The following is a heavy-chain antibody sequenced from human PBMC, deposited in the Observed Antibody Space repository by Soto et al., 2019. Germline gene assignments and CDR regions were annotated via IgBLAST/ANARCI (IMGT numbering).Heavy chain of an antibody. CDR3: TKSRRSVLMVYGFGGMDV. V-gene: IGHV3-23*01. D-gene: IGHD2-8*01. J-gene: IGHJ6*02. CDR2: ISGSGDGT. Sequence: PGGSLRLSCAASGFSVSDYAMSWVRQAPGKGLEWVSSISGSGDGTYYGDSVKGRFTLSRDTSQKTLYLQMNNLRGEDTAVYFCTKSRRSVLMVYGFGGMDVWGRGTTVPSP. CDR1: GFSVSDYA.